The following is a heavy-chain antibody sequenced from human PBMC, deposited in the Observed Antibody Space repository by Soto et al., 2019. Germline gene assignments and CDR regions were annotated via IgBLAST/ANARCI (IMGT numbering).Heavy chain of an antibody. CDR1: GYTFTSYA. CDR2: INAGNGNT. D-gene: IGHD1-26*01. CDR3: ARDDSGYSGSHYIDYFNF. V-gene: IGHV1-3*01. J-gene: IGHJ4*02. Sequence: ASVKVSCKASGYTFTSYAMHWVRQAPGQRLEWMGWINAGNGNTKYSQKFQGRVTITRDTSPGTTYMELSSLTSEDTAIYYCARDDSGYSGSHYIDYFNFWGQGTLVTVSS.